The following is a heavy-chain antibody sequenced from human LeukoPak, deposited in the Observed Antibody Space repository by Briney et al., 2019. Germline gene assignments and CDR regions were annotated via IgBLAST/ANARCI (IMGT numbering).Heavy chain of an antibody. CDR3: ARALLPYVLRFLEWSNYYYYYMDV. Sequence: SVKVSCKASGGTFSSYAISWVRQAPGQGLEWMGGIIPIFGTANYAQKFQGRVTITADESTSTAYMELSSLRSEDTAVYYCARALLPYVLRFLEWSNYYYYYMDVWGKGATVTVSS. V-gene: IGHV1-69*13. CDR2: IIPIFGTA. D-gene: IGHD3-3*01. CDR1: GGTFSSYA. J-gene: IGHJ6*03.